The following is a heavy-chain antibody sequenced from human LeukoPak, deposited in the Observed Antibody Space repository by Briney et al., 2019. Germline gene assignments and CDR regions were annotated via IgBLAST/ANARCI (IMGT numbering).Heavy chain of an antibody. J-gene: IGHJ4*02. CDR1: GLSSGSFD. D-gene: IGHD1-1*01. Sequence: GGSRRLSCAASGLSSGSFDMNGVGQAPGKGLRWISFISSDSRTIYYADSVRGRFTISRDNAKNSLFLQMNTLSAEDTAAYYCARWNLGSDFWGQGTLVTVSS. CDR3: ARWNLGSDF. CDR2: ISSDSRTI. V-gene: IGHV3-48*04.